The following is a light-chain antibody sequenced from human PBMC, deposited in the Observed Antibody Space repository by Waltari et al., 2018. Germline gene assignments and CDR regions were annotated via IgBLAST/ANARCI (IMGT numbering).Light chain of an antibody. CDR1: QSVSSN. CDR2: GAS. V-gene: IGKV3-15*01. CDR3: QQYNNWPPTWT. J-gene: IGKJ1*01. Sequence: EIVMTQSPATLSVSPGERATLSCRASQSVSSNLAWYQQHPGQAPRLLIYGASTRATGIPARFSGRGSGTEFTLTISSLQSEDFAVYYCQQYNNWPPTWTFGQGTKVEIK.